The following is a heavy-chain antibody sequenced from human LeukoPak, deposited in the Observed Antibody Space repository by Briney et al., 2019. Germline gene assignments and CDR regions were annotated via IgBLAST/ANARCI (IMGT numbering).Heavy chain of an antibody. CDR2: IYYSGST. V-gene: IGHV4-59*01. J-gene: IGHJ3*02. CDR3: ARGPSGYSSSWYLGGAFDI. Sequence: SETLSLTCTVSGGSISSYYWSWIRQPPGKGLEWIGYIYYSGSTNYNPSLKSRVTTSVDTSKNQFSLKLSSVTAADTAVYYCARGPSGYSSSWYLGGAFDIWGQGTMVTVSS. D-gene: IGHD6-13*01. CDR1: GGSISSYY.